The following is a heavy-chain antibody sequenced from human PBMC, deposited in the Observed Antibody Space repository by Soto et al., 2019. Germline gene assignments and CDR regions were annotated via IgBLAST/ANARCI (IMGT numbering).Heavy chain of an antibody. J-gene: IGHJ5*02. CDR2: IYPGDSDT. CDR3: ARRKNPGNYMIEEWFDP. Sequence: GESLKISCKGSGYSFTSYWIGWVRQMPGKGLEWMGIIYPGDSDTRYSPSFQGQVTISADKSISTAYLQWSSLKASDTAMYYCARRKNPGNYMIEEWFDPWGQGTLVTVSS. D-gene: IGHD1-7*01. V-gene: IGHV5-51*01. CDR1: GYSFTSYW.